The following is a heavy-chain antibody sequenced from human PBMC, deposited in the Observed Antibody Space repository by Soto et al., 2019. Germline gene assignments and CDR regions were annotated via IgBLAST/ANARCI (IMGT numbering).Heavy chain of an antibody. CDR3: ARGRQTGADIVVVPAAPRGFGY. J-gene: IGHJ4*02. CDR1: GFIFSNYA. D-gene: IGHD2-2*01. V-gene: IGHV3-7*01. Sequence: GGSLRLSCAPSGFIFSNYAMSWVRQARGKGLEWVSAISGSEKYYVDSVKGRFTISRDNAKNSLYLQMNSLRAEDTAVYYCARGRQTGADIVVVPAAPRGFGYWGQGTLVTVSS. CDR2: ISGSEK.